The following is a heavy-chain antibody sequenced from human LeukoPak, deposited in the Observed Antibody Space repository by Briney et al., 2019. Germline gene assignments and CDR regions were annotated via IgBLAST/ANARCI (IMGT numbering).Heavy chain of an antibody. CDR3: ARGGTYYEMDYYHGMDV. CDR2: MSYDGSNK. J-gene: IGHJ6*02. Sequence: GGSLRLSCAASGFTFSSYAMHWVRQAPGKGLEWVAVMSYDGSNKYYADSVEGRFTISRDNSKNTLYLQMNSLRAEDTAVYYCARGGTYYEMDYYHGMDVWGQGTTVTVSS. D-gene: IGHD3-3*01. V-gene: IGHV3-30-3*01. CDR1: GFTFSSYA.